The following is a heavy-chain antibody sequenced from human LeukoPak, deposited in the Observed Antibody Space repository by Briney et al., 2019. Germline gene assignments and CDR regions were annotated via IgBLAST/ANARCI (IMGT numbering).Heavy chain of an antibody. J-gene: IGHJ4*02. Sequence: PGGSLRLSCAASGFTFSSYSMNWVRQVPGKGLEWVSSISSSSSYIYYADSVKGRFTISRGNAKNSLYLQMNSLRAEDTAVYYCAREDYGDYLSYFDYWGQGTLVTVSS. CDR3: AREDYGDYLSYFDY. V-gene: IGHV3-21*01. CDR1: GFTFSSYS. CDR2: ISSSSSYI. D-gene: IGHD4-17*01.